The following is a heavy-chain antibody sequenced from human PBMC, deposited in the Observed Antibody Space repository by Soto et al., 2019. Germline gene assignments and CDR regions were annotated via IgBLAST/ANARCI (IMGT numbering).Heavy chain of an antibody. CDR2: IIPVFGTP. D-gene: IGHD3-22*01. CDR3: ARGDATKIVVTTYYAMDV. Sequence: QVQLVQSGAEVKKPGSSVKVSCKASGGSLSNYGISWVRQAPGQGLEWMGAIIPVFGTPNYAQKFQDRVTSTANESTTTVDMEVRSLTSEDTAVYYCARGDATKIVVTTYYAMDVWGQGTTVTVSS. J-gene: IGHJ6*02. CDR1: GGSLSNYG. V-gene: IGHV1-69*12.